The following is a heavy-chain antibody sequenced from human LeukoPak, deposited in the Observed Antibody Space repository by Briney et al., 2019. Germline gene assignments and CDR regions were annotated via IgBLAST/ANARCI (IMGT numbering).Heavy chain of an antibody. V-gene: IGHV4-38-2*01. D-gene: IGHD5-12*01. J-gene: IGHJ4*02. CDR2: IYRSGST. Sequence: SETLSLTCAVSGYSISSGYYRGWIRPPPGKGLEWIGSIYRSGSTYYNPSLKSRVTISVDTSKNQFSLKLSSVTAADTALYYCARPWSMSGYDYGYWGQGTLVTVSS. CDR3: ARPWSMSGYDYGY. CDR1: GYSISSGYY.